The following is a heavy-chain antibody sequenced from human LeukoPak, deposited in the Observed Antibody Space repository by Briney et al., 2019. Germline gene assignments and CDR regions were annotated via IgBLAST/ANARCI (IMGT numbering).Heavy chain of an antibody. D-gene: IGHD3-16*02. CDR3: ARRSRGIGRDFDY. CDR2: ISSSGSTI. Sequence: PGGSLRLSCAASGFSLSSYEMNWVRQAPGKGLEWASYISSSGSTIYYADSVKGRFTISRDNAKNSLYLQMNSLRAEDTSVYYCARRSRGIGRDFDYWGQGTLVTVSS. V-gene: IGHV3-48*03. CDR1: GFSLSSYE. J-gene: IGHJ4*02.